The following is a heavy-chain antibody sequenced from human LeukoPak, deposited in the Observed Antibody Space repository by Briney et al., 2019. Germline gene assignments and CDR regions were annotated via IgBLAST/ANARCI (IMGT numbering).Heavy chain of an antibody. J-gene: IGHJ4*02. D-gene: IGHD6-6*01. Sequence: GGSLRLSCAASGFSFSDYYMSWIRQAPGKGLERVSYSSSSGSTIYYSDSVKGRFTISSDNAKNSLYLQMNSLRAEDTVVYYCARVKAARFPPDYWGQGTLVTVSS. CDR1: GFSFSDYY. CDR2: SSSSGSTI. CDR3: ARVKAARFPPDY. V-gene: IGHV3-11*01.